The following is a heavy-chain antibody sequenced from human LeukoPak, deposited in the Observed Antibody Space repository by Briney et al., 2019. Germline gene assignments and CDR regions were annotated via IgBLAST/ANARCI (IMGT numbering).Heavy chain of an antibody. CDR2: MNPNSGNT. CDR1: GYTFTSYD. V-gene: IGHV1-8*03. CDR3: ARANPYLHFTPYYYYYMDV. D-gene: IGHD3-3*02. Sequence: ASVKVSCKASGYTFTSYDINWVRQATGQGLEWMGWMNPNSGNTGYAQKFQGRVTITRNTSISTAYMELSSLRSEDTAVYYCARANPYLHFTPYYYYYMDVWGKGTTVTVSS. J-gene: IGHJ6*03.